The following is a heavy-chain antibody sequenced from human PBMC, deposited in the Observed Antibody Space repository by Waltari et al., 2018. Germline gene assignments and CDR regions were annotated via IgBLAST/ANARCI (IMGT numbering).Heavy chain of an antibody. D-gene: IGHD2-21*01. CDR1: GITFSSYW. CDR2: INTDGSST. CDR3: ARAGGGELRMGFDP. Sequence: EVQLVESGGGLIQPGGSLRLSCAASGITFSSYWMHWLRQAPGKGLVWVSRINTDGSSTNYADSVKGRFTISRDNAKNTLYLQMNSLRAEDTAVYYCARAGGGELRMGFDPWGQGTLVTVSS. V-gene: IGHV3-74*01. J-gene: IGHJ5*02.